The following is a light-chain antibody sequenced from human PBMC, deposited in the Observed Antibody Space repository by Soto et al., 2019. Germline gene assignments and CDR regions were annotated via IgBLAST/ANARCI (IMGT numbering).Light chain of an antibody. CDR1: QGISSH. CDR2: VAS. CDR3: QQLRSYPIT. V-gene: IGKV1-9*01. J-gene: IGKJ5*01. Sequence: DIQLTQSPSFLSASVGDRVTITCRASQGISSHLAWYQQQPGKAPKLLIYVASTLQSGVPSRVSGCGSGASFTLTISGMQPEDFASYSCQQLRSYPITCGQGKRLEIK.